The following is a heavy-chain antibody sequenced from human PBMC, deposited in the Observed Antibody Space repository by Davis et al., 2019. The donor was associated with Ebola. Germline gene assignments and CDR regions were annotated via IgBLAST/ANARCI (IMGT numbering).Heavy chain of an antibody. CDR2: ISDSGGST. CDR3: ARGWQQHAY. CDR1: GFTFSNYA. V-gene: IGHV3-23*01. D-gene: IGHD5-24*01. Sequence: GESLKISCAVSGFTFSNYAMTWVRQAPEKGLEWVSGISDSGGSTYYADSVKGRFTISRDNSKNTLYLQMNSLRAEDTAVYFCARGWQQHAYWGQGSLVTVSS. J-gene: IGHJ4*02.